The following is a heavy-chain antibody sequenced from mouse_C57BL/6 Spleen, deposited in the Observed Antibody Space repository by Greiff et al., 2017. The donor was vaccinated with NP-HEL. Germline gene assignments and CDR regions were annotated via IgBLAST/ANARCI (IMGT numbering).Heavy chain of an antibody. Sequence: QVQLQQSGAELMKPGASVKLSCKATGYTFTGYWIEWVKQRPGHGLEWIGEILPGSGSTNYNEKFKGKATFTADTSSNTAYMQLSSLTTEDSAIYYCARREGNYYGSSYTWFAYWGKGTLVTVSA. CDR1: GYTFTGYW. CDR2: ILPGSGST. J-gene: IGHJ3*01. V-gene: IGHV1-9*01. CDR3: ARREGNYYGSSYTWFAY. D-gene: IGHD1-1*01.